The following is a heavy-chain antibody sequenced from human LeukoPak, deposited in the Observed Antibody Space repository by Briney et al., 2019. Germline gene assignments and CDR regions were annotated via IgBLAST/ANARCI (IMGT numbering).Heavy chain of an antibody. CDR2: ISGSGGST. CDR1: GFTFGTYA. D-gene: IGHD3-3*01. J-gene: IGHJ4*02. V-gene: IGHV3-23*01. CDR3: ARGYNYDFWSGYYGFDY. Sequence: PGGSLRLSCAASGFTFGTYAMSWVRQAPGKGLEWVSAISGSGGSTYYADSVKGRFTISRDNSKNTLYLQMNSLRAEDTAVYYCARGYNYDFWSGYYGFDYWGQGTLVTVSS.